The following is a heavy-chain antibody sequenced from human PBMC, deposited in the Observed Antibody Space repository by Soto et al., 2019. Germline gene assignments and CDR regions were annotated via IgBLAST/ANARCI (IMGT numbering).Heavy chain of an antibody. CDR3: ARLFDYMGSYYFDY. Sequence: SETLSLTCTVSGGSISSSSYYWGWIRQPPGKGLEWIGTIYYSGSTYYNPSLKSRVTISVDTSKNQFSLKLSSVTAADTTVYYCARLFDYMGSYYFDYWGQGTLVTVSS. CDR2: IYYSGST. D-gene: IGHD4-4*01. V-gene: IGHV4-39*01. J-gene: IGHJ4*02. CDR1: GGSISSSSYY.